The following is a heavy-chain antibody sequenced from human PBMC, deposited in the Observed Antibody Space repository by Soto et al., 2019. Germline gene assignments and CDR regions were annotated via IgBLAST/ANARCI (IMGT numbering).Heavy chain of an antibody. CDR1: GFSVSSNY. J-gene: IGHJ6*02. V-gene: IGHV3-53*01. Sequence: EVQLVESGGGLIQPGGSLRLSCAASGFSVSSNYMRWVRQAPGKGLEWVSVIYSGGNTHYADSVKGRFTISRDNSKNTLYLQMNSLRAEDTAVYYCARDSTWIPYYHYGMDVWGQGTTVTGSS. CDR3: ARDSTWIPYYHYGMDV. CDR2: IYSGGNT. D-gene: IGHD5-18*01.